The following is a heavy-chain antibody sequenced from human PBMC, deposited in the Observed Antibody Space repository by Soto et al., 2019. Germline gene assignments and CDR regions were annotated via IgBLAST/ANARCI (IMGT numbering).Heavy chain of an antibody. CDR1: GYTFTSYD. CDR2: MNPNSGNT. D-gene: IGHD1-26*01. Sequence: ASVKVSCKASGYTFTSYDINWVRQATGQGLEWMGWMNPNSGNTGYAQKFQGRVTMTRNTSISTAYMELSSLRSEDTAVYYCASPGELLVAYYFDHWGPGTMVTVSS. CDR3: ASPGELLVAYYFDH. V-gene: IGHV1-8*01. J-gene: IGHJ4*02.